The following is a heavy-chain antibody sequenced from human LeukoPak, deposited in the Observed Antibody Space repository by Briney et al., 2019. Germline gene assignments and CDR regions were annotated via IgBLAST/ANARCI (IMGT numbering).Heavy chain of an antibody. CDR2: ISAYNGET. CDR3: ARGLDLGSRGYYYFDYHYYYMDV. Sequence: ASVKVSCKASGYTFTNYGITWVRQAPGQGLEWMGWISAYNGETHYAQKLQGRVAMTTDTSTRTVYMVLRSLRHDDTAVYYCARGLDLGSRGYYYFDYHYYYMDVWGKGTTVAVSS. V-gene: IGHV1-18*01. J-gene: IGHJ6*03. CDR1: GYTFTNYG. D-gene: IGHD3-22*01.